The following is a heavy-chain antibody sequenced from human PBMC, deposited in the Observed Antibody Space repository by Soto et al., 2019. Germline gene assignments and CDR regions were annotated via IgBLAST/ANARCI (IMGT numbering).Heavy chain of an antibody. V-gene: IGHV3-30-3*01. D-gene: IGHD3-10*01. CDR3: ARYSPSGSGSYDN. Sequence: QVQLVESGGGVVQPGRSLRLSCAASGFTFSRYSIHWVRQAPGKGLEWVAVISHDGTNKYYADSVKGRFTISRDNSKNTLYLQMNSLRPEDTAVYYFARYSPSGSGSYDNWGQGTLVTDSS. CDR2: ISHDGTNK. J-gene: IGHJ4*02. CDR1: GFTFSRYS.